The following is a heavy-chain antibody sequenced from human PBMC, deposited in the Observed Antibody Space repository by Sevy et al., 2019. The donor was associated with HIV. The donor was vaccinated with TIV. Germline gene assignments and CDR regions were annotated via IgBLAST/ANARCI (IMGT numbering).Heavy chain of an antibody. D-gene: IGHD5-18*01. J-gene: IGHJ4*02. CDR2: ISSSSSTI. CDR3: ARGGFSYEYPYDY. Sequence: GGSLRLSCVASEFTFSTYSMNWVRQAPGKGLEGVSYISSSSSTIYYADSVKGRFTISRDNAKNSLYLQMNSLRDEDTAVYFCARGGFSYEYPYDYWGQGTLVTVSS. CDR1: EFTFSTYS. V-gene: IGHV3-48*02.